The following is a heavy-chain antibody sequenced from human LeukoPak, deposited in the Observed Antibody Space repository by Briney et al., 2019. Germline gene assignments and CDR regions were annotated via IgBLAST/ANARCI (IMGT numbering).Heavy chain of an antibody. J-gene: IGHJ5*02. CDR2: INPSGGST. V-gene: IGHV1-46*01. Sequence: ASVKVSCKASGYTFTSYYMYWVRQAPGQGLEWMGIINPSGGSTSYAQKFQGRVTMTRDTSTSTVYMELSSLRSEDTAVYYCARGYCSSTSCYDWFDPWGQGTLVTVSS. CDR1: GYTFTSYY. D-gene: IGHD2-2*01. CDR3: ARGYCSSTSCYDWFDP.